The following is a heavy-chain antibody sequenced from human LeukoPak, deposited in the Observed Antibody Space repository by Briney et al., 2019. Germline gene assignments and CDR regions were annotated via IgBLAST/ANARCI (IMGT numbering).Heavy chain of an antibody. Sequence: PSETLSLTCGVSGYSISRGYYWAWIRQPPGKGLEWIGTIYHTGRTSYTPSLGSRVTISVDTSKNEFSLNLNSVTAADTAVYYCARAGWIITRGIDYWGQGALVTASS. CDR3: ARAGWIITRGIDY. CDR2: IYHTGRT. D-gene: IGHD2-2*03. J-gene: IGHJ4*02. CDR1: GYSISRGYY. V-gene: IGHV4-38-2*01.